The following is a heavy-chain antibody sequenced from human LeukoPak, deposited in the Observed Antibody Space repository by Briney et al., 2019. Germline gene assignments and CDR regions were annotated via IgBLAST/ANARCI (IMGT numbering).Heavy chain of an antibody. J-gene: IGHJ4*02. CDR3: ARILYYDPDGGYFDY. CDR1: GFAFSDYA. CDR2: ISYDGSNK. V-gene: IGHV3-30*03. Sequence: GGSLRLSCAASGFAFSDYAMHWVRQAPGKGLEWVAVISYDGSNKYYADSVKGRFTISRDNSKNTLCLQMNGLSAEDTAVYYCARILYYDPDGGYFDYWGQGTLVTVSS. D-gene: IGHD3-22*01.